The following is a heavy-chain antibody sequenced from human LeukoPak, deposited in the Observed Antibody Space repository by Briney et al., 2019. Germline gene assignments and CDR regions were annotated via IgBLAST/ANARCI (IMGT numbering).Heavy chain of an antibody. CDR2: IYYSGST. D-gene: IGHD4-17*01. CDR3: ARVRYGDYANWYFDL. CDR1: GGSISSYY. V-gene: IGHV4-59*01. Sequence: SETLSLTCTVYGGSISSYYWSWIRQPPGKGLEWIGYIYYSGSTNYNPSLKSRVTISVDTSKNQFSLKLSSVTAADTAVYYCARVRYGDYANWYFDLWGRGTLVTVSS. J-gene: IGHJ2*01.